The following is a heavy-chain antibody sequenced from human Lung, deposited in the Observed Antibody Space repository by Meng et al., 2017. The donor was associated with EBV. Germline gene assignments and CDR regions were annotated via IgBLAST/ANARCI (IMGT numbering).Heavy chain of an antibody. V-gene: IGHV3-74*01. CDR3: SRDLVGSGDS. CDR1: GFPLSRYW. CDR2: INENGAFT. D-gene: IGHD2-8*02. Sequence: EVQLVESXGALVQPGGSLRLSCEASGFPLSRYWMHWVRQAPGKGLMWVSRINENGAFTTYADSVRGRFTISRDNAKNTLFLEMNSLRVDDTGIYYCSRDLVGSGDSWGQGTLVNVSS. J-gene: IGHJ4*02.